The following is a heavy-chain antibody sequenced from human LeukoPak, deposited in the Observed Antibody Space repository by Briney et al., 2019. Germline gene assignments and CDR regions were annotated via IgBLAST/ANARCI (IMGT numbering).Heavy chain of an antibody. Sequence: GSLRLSCVASGFTFSSYNMNWVRQAPGRGLEWVSYISSSSGTIYYADSVKGRFTISRDNAKNSLYLQMNSLRAEDTAVYYCARDYDYVWGSYRFFDYWGQGTLVTVSS. CDR3: ARDYDYVWGSYRFFDY. J-gene: IGHJ4*02. CDR2: ISSSSGTI. D-gene: IGHD3-16*02. CDR1: GFTFSSYN. V-gene: IGHV3-48*04.